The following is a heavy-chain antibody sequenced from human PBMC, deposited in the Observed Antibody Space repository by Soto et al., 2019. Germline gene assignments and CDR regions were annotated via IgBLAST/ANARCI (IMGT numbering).Heavy chain of an antibody. D-gene: IGHD3-10*01. Sequence: SETLSLTCTVSGGSISSSSYYWGWIRQHTGKGLEWIGYIYYSGSTYYNPSLKSRVTISVDTSKNRFSLKLSSVTAADTAVYYCARFYYGSGSVSWFDPWGQGTLVTVSS. J-gene: IGHJ5*02. CDR2: IYYSGST. CDR1: GGSISSSSYY. V-gene: IGHV4-31*03. CDR3: ARFYYGSGSVSWFDP.